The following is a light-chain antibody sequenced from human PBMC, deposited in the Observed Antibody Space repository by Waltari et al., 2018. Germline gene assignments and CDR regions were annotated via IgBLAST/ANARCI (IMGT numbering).Light chain of an antibody. J-gene: IGKJ3*01. CDR2: DAS. CDR1: QDISND. Sequence: DLQMTQSPSSLSASVGVRVTITCQASQDISNDLNWYQQKPGKAPRLLVYDASNLETGVPSRFSGSGSGTDFTFTISSLQPEDIATYYCQQYDNLPFTFGPGTKVDIK. V-gene: IGKV1-33*01. CDR3: QQYDNLPFT.